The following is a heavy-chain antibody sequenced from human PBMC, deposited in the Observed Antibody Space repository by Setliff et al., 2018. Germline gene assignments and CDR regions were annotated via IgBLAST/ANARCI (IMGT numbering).Heavy chain of an antibody. V-gene: IGHV5-51*01. CDR3: ARQAIFGSDAFDI. CDR1: GYSFTNYW. D-gene: IGHD3-3*01. J-gene: IGHJ3*02. Sequence: GESLKISRKGSGYSFTNYWIGWVRQMPGKGLEWMGIIYPGDSDTRYSPSFQGQVTISADKSISTAYLQWSSLKASDTAMYYCARQAIFGSDAFDIWGQGTMVTVSS. CDR2: IYPGDSDT.